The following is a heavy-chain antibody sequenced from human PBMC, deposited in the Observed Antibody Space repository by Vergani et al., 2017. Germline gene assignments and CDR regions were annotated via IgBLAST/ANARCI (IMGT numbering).Heavy chain of an antibody. CDR3: ESDTTMAVLSDEGDAGVDV. CDR1: EFNFRDFY. V-gene: IGHV3-11*04. J-gene: IGHJ6*02. D-gene: IGHD5-18*01. CDR2: ISGDGTTT. Sequence: QVQLVESGGGLVKPEGSLRLSCVASEFNFRDFYMNWLRQSPGRGLEWVSYISGDGTTTHYADSVKGRFTISRDNAKKTLFLEMKSLRGEDTAIYYCESDTTMAVLSDEGDAGVDVLGPGTTVIVS.